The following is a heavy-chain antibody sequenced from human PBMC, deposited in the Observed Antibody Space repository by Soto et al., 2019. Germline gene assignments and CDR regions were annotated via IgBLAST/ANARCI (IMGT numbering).Heavy chain of an antibody. Sequence: EVQRGESGGGLVQPGGSLRLSCAVSGFTLIDHSLDWFRQAQGKGLEWIARSGNKASSYTTIYAASLQGRFTISRDDSKNSLYLQMNSLKTEDTAVYYCARGHWGSDFWGQGTLVTVSS. CDR2: SGNKASSYTT. CDR3: ARGHWGSDF. V-gene: IGHV3-72*01. J-gene: IGHJ4*02. D-gene: IGHD7-27*01. CDR1: GFTLIDHS.